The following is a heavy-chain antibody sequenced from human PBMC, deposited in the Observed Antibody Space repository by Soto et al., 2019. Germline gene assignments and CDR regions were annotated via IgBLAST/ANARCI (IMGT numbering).Heavy chain of an antibody. CDR2: IFYSGST. CDR3: ARDVTTSGRHPPEST. V-gene: IGHV4-61*01. D-gene: IGHD6-19*01. Sequence: KTSETLSLTCTVSGDSVSSSNYYWSWIRQSPVKGLEWIGYIFYSGSTNYNPSLKSRVTISVDTSKNQFSLKLRSVTAADTAVYYCARDVTTSGRHPPESTWGQGTLVTVSS. CDR1: GDSVSSSNYY. J-gene: IGHJ5*02.